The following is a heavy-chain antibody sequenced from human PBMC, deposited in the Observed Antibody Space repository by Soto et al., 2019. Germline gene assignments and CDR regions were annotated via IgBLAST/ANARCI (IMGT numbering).Heavy chain of an antibody. CDR3: ARVRLLWFGELFTSGGMDV. CDR1: GGSVSSGSYY. J-gene: IGHJ6*02. CDR2: SSGST. V-gene: IGHV4-61*01. D-gene: IGHD3-10*01. Sequence: QVQLQESGPGLVKPSETLSLTCTVSGGSVSSGSYYWSWIRQPPGKGLEWIGYSSGSTNYNPSLKGRVTIPLDPSNNPVYRKLSSVTAAETAVYFCARVRLLWFGELFTSGGMDVWGQGTTVTVSS.